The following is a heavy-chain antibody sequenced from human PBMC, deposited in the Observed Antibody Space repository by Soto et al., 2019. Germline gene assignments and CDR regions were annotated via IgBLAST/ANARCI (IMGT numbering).Heavy chain of an antibody. Sequence: ASVKVSCKASGYTFTSYDINWVRQATGQGLEWMGWMNPNSGNTGYAQKFQGRVTMTRNNSISTAYMELSSLRSEDTAVYYCARLPGYSEHYYGMQVWGQGTTVTLS. CDR2: MNPNSGNT. D-gene: IGHD3-22*01. CDR1: GYTFTSYD. V-gene: IGHV1-8*01. CDR3: ARLPGYSEHYYGMQV. J-gene: IGHJ6*01.